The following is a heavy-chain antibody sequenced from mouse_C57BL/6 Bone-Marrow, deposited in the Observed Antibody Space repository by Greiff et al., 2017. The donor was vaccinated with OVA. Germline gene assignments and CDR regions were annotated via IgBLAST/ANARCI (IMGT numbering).Heavy chain of an antibody. J-gene: IGHJ3*01. CDR3: ARREENGNYSFAY. Sequence: VQLQQSGPELVKPGASVKIPCKASGYTFTDYNMDWVKQSHGKRLEWIGDINPNNGGTIYNQKFKGKATLTVDKSSSTAYMELRSLTSEDTAVYYCARREENGNYSFAYWGQGTLVTVSA. CDR1: GYTFTDYN. D-gene: IGHD2-1*01. V-gene: IGHV1-18*01. CDR2: INPNNGGT.